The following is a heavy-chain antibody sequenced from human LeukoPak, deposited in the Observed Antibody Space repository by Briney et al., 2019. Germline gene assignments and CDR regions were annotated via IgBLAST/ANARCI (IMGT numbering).Heavy chain of an antibody. CDR3: ARDLAATNWFDP. CDR2: IATDGTGT. D-gene: IGHD6-25*01. V-gene: IGHV3-74*01. CDR1: GFSFSDYW. J-gene: IGHJ5*02. Sequence: PGGSLRLSCAASGFSFSDYWMHWVRQAPGKGLVWVSRIATDGTGTNYADSVKGRFTISRDNAKNTLYLQMSSLRAEDTAVYFCARDLAATNWFDPWGQGTLVTVSS.